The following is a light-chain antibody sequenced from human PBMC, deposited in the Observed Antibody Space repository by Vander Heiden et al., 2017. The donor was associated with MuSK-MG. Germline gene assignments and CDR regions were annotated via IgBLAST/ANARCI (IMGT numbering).Light chain of an antibody. Sequence: DIQMTQSPSSLSASVGDRVILTCRSSQSISTYLNWYQQKPGKAPKLLIYAASSLQSGVPSRFSGSGSGTDFTLTISSPQPEDFATYYCQQIDNAPQFTFGHGTKVDIK. CDR2: AAS. CDR3: QQIDNAPQFT. CDR1: QSISTY. J-gene: IGKJ3*01. V-gene: IGKV1-39*01.